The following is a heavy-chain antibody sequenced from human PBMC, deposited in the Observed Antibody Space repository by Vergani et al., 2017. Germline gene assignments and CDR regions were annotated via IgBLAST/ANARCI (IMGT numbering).Heavy chain of an antibody. CDR1: GFTFSSYS. CDR3: AREELWFGETRFDY. J-gene: IGHJ4*02. CDR2: ISSSSSYI. Sequence: EVQLVESGGGLVKPGGSLRLSCAASGFTFSSYSMNWVRQAPGKGLEWFSSISSSSSYIYYADSVKGRFTISRDNAKNSLYLQMNSLRDEDTAVYYCAREELWFGETRFDYWGQGTLVTVSS. D-gene: IGHD3-10*01. V-gene: IGHV3-21*01.